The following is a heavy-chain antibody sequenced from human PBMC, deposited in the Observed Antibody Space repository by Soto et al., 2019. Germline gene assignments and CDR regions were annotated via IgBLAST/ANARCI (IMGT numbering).Heavy chain of an antibody. V-gene: IGHV4-34*01. CDR1: GGSSSGYY. J-gene: IGHJ4*02. CDR3: ARGRGYSYGPELDY. Sequence: SETLSLTCAVYGGSSSGYYWSWIRQPPGKGLEWIGEINHSGSTNYNPSLKSRVTISVDTSKNQFSLKLSSVTAADTAVYYCARGRGYSYGPELDYWGQGTLVTVSS. D-gene: IGHD5-18*01. CDR2: INHSGST.